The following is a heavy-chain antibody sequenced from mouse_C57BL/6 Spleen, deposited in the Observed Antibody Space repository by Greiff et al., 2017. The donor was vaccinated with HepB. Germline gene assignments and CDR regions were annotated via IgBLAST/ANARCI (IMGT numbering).Heavy chain of an antibody. V-gene: IGHV1-80*01. CDR2: IYPGDGDT. D-gene: IGHD1-1*01. CDR1: GYAFSSYW. CDR3: ARGGYYYGSSWGYAMDY. J-gene: IGHJ4*01. Sequence: VQLQQSGAELVKPGASVKISCKASGYAFSSYWMNWVKQRPGKGLEWIGQIYPGDGDTNYNGKFKGKATLTADKSSSTAYMQLSSLTSEDSAVYVCARGGYYYGSSWGYAMDYWGQGTSVTVSS.